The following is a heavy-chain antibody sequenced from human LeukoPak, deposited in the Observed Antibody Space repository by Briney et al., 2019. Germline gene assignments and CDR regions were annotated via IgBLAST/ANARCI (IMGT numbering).Heavy chain of an antibody. CDR3: ARDQGTIILGYFDY. J-gene: IGHJ4*02. CDR2: IYISGST. CDR1: GGSISSGTYY. Sequence: SETLSLTCTVSGGSISSGTYYWSWIRQPAGKGLEWIGRIYISGSTNYNPSLRSRVTISVDTSKNQFSLKLSSVTAADTAVYYCARDQGTIILGYFDYWGQGTLVTVSS. V-gene: IGHV4-61*02. D-gene: IGHD3-22*01.